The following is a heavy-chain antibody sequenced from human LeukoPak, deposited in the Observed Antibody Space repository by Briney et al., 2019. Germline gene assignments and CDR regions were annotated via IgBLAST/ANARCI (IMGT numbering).Heavy chain of an antibody. CDR3: ARLKAVAGTAYYFDY. CDR2: ISSSDSTI. V-gene: IGHV3-48*03. CDR1: GLTFSSYE. Sequence: PGGSLRLSCAASGLTFSSYEMHWVRQAPGKGLERVSYISSSDSTIYYADSVKGRFTISRDNAKNSLYLQMNSLRADDTALYYCARLKAVAGTAYYFDYWGQGTLVTVSS. J-gene: IGHJ4*02. D-gene: IGHD6-19*01.